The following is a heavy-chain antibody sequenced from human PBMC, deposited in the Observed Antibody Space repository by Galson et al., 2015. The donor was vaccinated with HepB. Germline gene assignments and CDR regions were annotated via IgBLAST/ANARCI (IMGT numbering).Heavy chain of an antibody. Sequence: SVKVSCKASGYTFTGYYMHWVRQAPGQGLEWMGWINPNSGGTNYAQKFQGRVTMTRGTSISTAYMELSRLRSDDTAVYYCARVRRPFMVRESVDYWGQGTLVTVSS. J-gene: IGHJ4*02. D-gene: IGHD3-10*01. CDR1: GYTFTGYY. V-gene: IGHV1-2*02. CDR2: INPNSGGT. CDR3: ARVRRPFMVRESVDY.